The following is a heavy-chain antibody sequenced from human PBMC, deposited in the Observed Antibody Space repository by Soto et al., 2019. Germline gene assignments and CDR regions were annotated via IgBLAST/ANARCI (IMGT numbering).Heavy chain of an antibody. J-gene: IGHJ4*02. CDR3: ARISSSGWGGYYFDY. D-gene: IGHD6-19*01. CDR1: GFSLSNARMG. Sequence: QVTLKESGPVRVKPTETLTLTCTVSGFSLSNARMGVSWIRQPPGKALEWLAHIFSNDEKSYSTSLKSRLTISKDTSKSQVVLTMTNMDPVDTATYYCARISSSGWGGYYFDYWGQGTLVTVSS. CDR2: IFSNDEK. V-gene: IGHV2-26*01.